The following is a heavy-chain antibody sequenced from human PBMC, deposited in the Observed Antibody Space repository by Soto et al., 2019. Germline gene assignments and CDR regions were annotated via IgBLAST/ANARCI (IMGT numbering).Heavy chain of an antibody. CDR3: ASAPLPPGIAVAVTPIYYYYGMDV. J-gene: IGHJ6*02. CDR2: IIPIFGTA. V-gene: IGHV1-69*01. Sequence: QVQLVQSGAEVKKPGSSVKVSCKASGGTFSSYAISWVRQAPGQGLEWMGGIIPIFGTANYAQKFQGRVTINADESTNTHYMELSSLRAEDAAVYYCASAPLPPGIAVAVTPIYYYYGMDVWGEGTKVTVS. CDR1: GGTFSSYA. D-gene: IGHD6-19*01.